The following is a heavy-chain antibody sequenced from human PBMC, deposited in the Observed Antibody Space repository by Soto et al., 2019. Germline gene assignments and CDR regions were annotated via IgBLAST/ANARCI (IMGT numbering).Heavy chain of an antibody. D-gene: IGHD3-9*01. V-gene: IGHV3-15*01. CDR2: IKSKTDGGTT. J-gene: IGHJ5*02. Sequence: GGSLRLSCAASGFTFSNAWMTWVRQAPGKGLEWVGRIKSKTDGGTTDYAAPVKGRFTISRDDSKNTLYLQMNSLKAEDTAVYYCTTVPKYYDILTSPSWGQGTLVTVSS. CDR1: GFTFSNAW. CDR3: TTVPKYYDILTSPS.